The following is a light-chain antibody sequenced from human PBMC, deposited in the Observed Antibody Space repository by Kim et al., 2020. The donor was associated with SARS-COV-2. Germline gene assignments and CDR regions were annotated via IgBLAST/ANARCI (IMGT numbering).Light chain of an antibody. Sequence: ASVGDRVTLTCRTTQCISSHFNLYPQNPGRAPKLLISAASTLQGGVPSSFSGSGSETDFTLTISSLQPEDFATYFCQQSYITPFTFGPGTKVDIK. J-gene: IGKJ3*01. V-gene: IGKV1-39*01. CDR1: QCISSH. CDR3: QQSYITPFT. CDR2: AAS.